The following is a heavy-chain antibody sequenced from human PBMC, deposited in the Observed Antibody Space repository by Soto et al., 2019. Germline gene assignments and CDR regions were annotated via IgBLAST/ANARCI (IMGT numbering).Heavy chain of an antibody. J-gene: IGHJ5*02. Sequence: QVTLKESGPVLVKPTETLTLTCSVSGFSVSNAKMGVSWIRQPPGEALEWLGHIFSVDEKAYNTSLKSRLTIIVDTSKSQVVLTMVNMDPADTATYYCARLYGGDSGVWFDPWGQVTLVTVSS. CDR3: ARLYGGDSGVWFDP. CDR2: IFSVDEK. CDR1: GFSVSNAKMG. V-gene: IGHV2-26*01. D-gene: IGHD2-21*02.